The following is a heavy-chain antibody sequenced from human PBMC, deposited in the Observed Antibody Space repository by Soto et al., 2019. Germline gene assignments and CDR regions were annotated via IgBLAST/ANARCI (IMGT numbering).Heavy chain of an antibody. D-gene: IGHD3-9*01. V-gene: IGHV3-23*01. Sequence: ESGGGLVQPGGSLRLSCAASGFTFSSYAMSWVRQAPGKGLEWVSAINGSGGSTYYADSVKGRFTISRDNSKNTLYLQMNSLRAEDTAVYYCAKDMRGYDILTGYYEDDAFDIWGQGTMVTVSS. J-gene: IGHJ3*02. CDR2: INGSGGST. CDR1: GFTFSSYA. CDR3: AKDMRGYDILTGYYEDDAFDI.